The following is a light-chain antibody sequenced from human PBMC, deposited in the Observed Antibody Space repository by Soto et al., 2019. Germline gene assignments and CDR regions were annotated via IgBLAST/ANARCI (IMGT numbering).Light chain of an antibody. V-gene: IGLV2-23*01. J-gene: IGLJ3*02. CDR3: CPNFGSNTLV. CDR2: EGS. CDR1: SSDVGSFDL. Sequence: QSALTQPASVSGSPGQSITISCTGTSSDVGSFDLVSWYQHHPGKAPKLMLYEGSKRPSGVSNRFSGSKSGNTASLTISGLQAEDEADYYCCPNFGSNTLVFGGGTKLTVL.